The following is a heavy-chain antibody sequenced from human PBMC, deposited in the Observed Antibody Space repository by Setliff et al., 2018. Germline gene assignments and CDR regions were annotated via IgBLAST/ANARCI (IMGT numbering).Heavy chain of an antibody. V-gene: IGHV4-31*03. D-gene: IGHD3-22*01. J-gene: IGHJ3*02. CDR1: GGSISGGGYY. CDR2: IYYSGST. CDR3: ARSGYYSIDAFDI. Sequence: PSETLSLTCTVSGGSISGGGYYWSWVRQHPRKGLEWFGYIYYSGSTNYTPSLKSRVTLSVDTSRNHFSLKLNSVTAADTAVYYCARSGYYSIDAFDIWGQGTMVTVSS.